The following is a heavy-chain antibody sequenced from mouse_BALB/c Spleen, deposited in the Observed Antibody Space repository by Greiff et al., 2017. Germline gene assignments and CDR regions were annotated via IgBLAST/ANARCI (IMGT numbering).Heavy chain of an antibody. V-gene: IGHV5-4*02. D-gene: IGHD2-4*01. CDR3: ARATSTMITRGFAY. Sequence: EVQGVESGGGLVKPGGSLKLSCAASGFTFSDYYMYWVRQTPEKRLEWVATISDGGSYTYYPDSVKGRFTISRDNAKNNLYLQMSSLKSEDTAMYYCARATSTMITRGFAYWGQGTLVTVSA. J-gene: IGHJ3*01. CDR1: GFTFSDYY. CDR2: ISDGGSYT.